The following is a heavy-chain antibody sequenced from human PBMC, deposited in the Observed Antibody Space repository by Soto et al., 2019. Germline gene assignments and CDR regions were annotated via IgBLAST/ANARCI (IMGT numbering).Heavy chain of an antibody. V-gene: IGHV3-48*02. J-gene: IGHJ4*02. CDR2: ISSSGSTT. Sequence: EVQLVESGGGLVQPGGSLRPSCGASGFTFSNYNMNWVRQAPGKGLEWVSYISSSGSTTYYADSVKGRFTISRDNAKDSLFLQMNSLRDEDTAVYYCARDALDYDATGYDSDYWGQGTLVTVSS. CDR1: GFTFSNYN. CDR3: ARDALDYDATGYDSDY. D-gene: IGHD3-22*01.